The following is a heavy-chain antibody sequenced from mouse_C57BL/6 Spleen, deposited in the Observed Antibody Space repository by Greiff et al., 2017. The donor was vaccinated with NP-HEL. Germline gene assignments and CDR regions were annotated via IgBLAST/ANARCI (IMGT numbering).Heavy chain of an antibody. D-gene: IGHD1-1*01. CDR3: ARPGDLLLRCDWYFDV. V-gene: IGHV5-9*01. CDR1: GFTFSSYT. J-gene: IGHJ1*03. CDR2: ISGGGGNT. Sequence: EVQLVESGGGLVKPGGSLKLSCAASGFTFSSYTMSWVRQTPEKRLEWVATISGGGGNTYYPDSVKGRFTISRDNAKNTLYLQMSSLRSEDTALYYCARPGDLLLRCDWYFDVWGTGTTVTVSS.